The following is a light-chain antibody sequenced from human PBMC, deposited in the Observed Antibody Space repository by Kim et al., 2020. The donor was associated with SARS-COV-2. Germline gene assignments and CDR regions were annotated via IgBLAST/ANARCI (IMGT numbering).Light chain of an antibody. Sequence: SYELTQPSSVSVSPGQTARITCSGDVLAKKYARWFQQKPGQAPVLVIYKDSERPSGIPERFSGSSSGTTVTLTISGAQVEDEADYDCYSAADNNLALVFGGGTKLTVL. J-gene: IGLJ3*02. V-gene: IGLV3-27*01. CDR3: YSAADNNLALV. CDR2: KDS. CDR1: VLAKKY.